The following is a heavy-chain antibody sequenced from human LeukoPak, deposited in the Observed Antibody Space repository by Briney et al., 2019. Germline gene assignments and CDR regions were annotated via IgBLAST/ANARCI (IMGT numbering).Heavy chain of an antibody. V-gene: IGHV1-18*01. J-gene: IGHJ6*03. CDR3: ARQNTIFGVAKGGYYYMDV. CDR1: GYTFTSYG. Sequence: GTSVKVSCKASGYTFTSYGISWVRQAPGQGLEWMGWISAYNGNTNYAQKLQGRVTMTTDTSTSTAYMELRSLRSDDTAVYYCARQNTIFGVAKGGYYYMDVWGKGTTVTVSS. CDR2: ISAYNGNT. D-gene: IGHD3-3*01.